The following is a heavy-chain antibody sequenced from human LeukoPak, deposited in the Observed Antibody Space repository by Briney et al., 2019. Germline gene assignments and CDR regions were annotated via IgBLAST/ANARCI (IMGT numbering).Heavy chain of an antibody. CDR3: ARDLSHHGDYEDAFDI. CDR2: ISSSSSYV. Sequence: GGSLRLSCAASGFTFSSYSMNWVRQAPGKGLEWVSSISSSSSYVYYADSVKGRFTISRDNAKNSLYLQINSLRAEDTAVYYCARDLSHHGDYEDAFDIWGQGTMVTVSS. J-gene: IGHJ3*02. D-gene: IGHD4-17*01. V-gene: IGHV3-21*01. CDR1: GFTFSSYS.